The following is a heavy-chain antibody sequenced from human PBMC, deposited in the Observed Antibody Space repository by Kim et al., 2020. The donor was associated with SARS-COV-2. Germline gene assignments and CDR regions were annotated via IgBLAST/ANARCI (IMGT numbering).Heavy chain of an antibody. J-gene: IGHJ4*02. V-gene: IGHV3-30-3*01. CDR2: ISYDGSNK. Sequence: GGSLRLSCAASGFTFSSYAMHWVRQAPGKGLEWVAVISYDGSNKYYADSVKGRFTISRDNSKNTLYLQMNSLRAEDTAVYYCARDIGYGSNGYFDYWGQG. D-gene: IGHD6-13*01. CDR3: ARDIGYGSNGYFDY. CDR1: GFTFSSYA.